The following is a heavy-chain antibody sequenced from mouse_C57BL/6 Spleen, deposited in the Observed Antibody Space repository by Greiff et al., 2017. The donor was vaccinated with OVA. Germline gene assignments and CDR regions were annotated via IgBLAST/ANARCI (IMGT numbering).Heavy chain of an antibody. D-gene: IGHD4-1*01. CDR1: GYTFTSYW. J-gene: IGHJ1*03. CDR3: ARRGRLTGNWYFDV. V-gene: IGHV1-59*01. CDR2: IDPSDSIT. Sequence: QVQLQQPGAELVRPGTSVKLSCKASGYTFTSYWMHWVKQRPGQGLEWIGVIDPSDSITKYNQKFKGKATLTVDTSSSTAYMQLSSLTSEDSAVDCCARRGRLTGNWYFDVWGTGTTVTVSS.